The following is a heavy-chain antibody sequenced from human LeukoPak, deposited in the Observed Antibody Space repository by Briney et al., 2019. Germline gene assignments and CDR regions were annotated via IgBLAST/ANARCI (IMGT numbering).Heavy chain of an antibody. CDR1: GFTFSSYA. Sequence: GGSLRLSCAATGFTFSSYAMSWVRQAPGKGLEWVSAISGSGGSTYYADSVKGRFTISRDNSKNTLYLQMNSLRAEGTAVYYCARDSVATLNYWGQGTLVTVSS. J-gene: IGHJ4*02. D-gene: IGHD4-23*01. CDR2: ISGSGGST. CDR3: ARDSVATLNY. V-gene: IGHV3-23*01.